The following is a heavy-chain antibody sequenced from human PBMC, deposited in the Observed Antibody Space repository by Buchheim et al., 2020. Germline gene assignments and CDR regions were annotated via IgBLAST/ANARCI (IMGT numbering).Heavy chain of an antibody. CDR3: ARADIVVVPAAKSSYYYYYMDV. CDR1: GYTFTSYY. CDR2: INPSGGNT. J-gene: IGHJ6*03. Sequence: QVQLVQSGAEVKKPGASVKVSCKASGYTFTSYYMHWVRQAPGQGLEWMGIINPSGGNTSYAQKFQGRVTMTRDTSTSTVYMELSSLRSDDTAVYYCARADIVVVPAAKSSYYYYYMDVWGKGTT. V-gene: IGHV1-46*01. D-gene: IGHD2-2*01.